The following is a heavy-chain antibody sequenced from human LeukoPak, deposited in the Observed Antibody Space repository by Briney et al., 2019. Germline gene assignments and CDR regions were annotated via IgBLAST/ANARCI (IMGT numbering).Heavy chain of an antibody. CDR3: GKTTVGYSSGQKPAWPVDY. J-gene: IGHJ4*02. Sequence: GGSLRLSCAASGFTFSSFAMTWVRQAPGKGLEWAAGIFGSGGSPHYADSVEGRFTISRDNSQNTVYLHINSLRAEDTAVYYCGKTTVGYSSGQKPAWPVDYWGQGTLVTVSS. V-gene: IGHV3-23*01. D-gene: IGHD5-18*01. CDR1: GFTFSSFA. CDR2: IFGSGGSP.